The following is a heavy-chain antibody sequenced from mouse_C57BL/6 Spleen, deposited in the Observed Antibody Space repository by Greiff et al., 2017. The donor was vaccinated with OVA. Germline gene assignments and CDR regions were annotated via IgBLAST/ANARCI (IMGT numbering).Heavy chain of an antibody. Sequence: EVHLVESGGGLVKPGGSLKLSCAASGFTFSDYGMHWVRQAPEKGLEWVAYISSGSSTIYYADTVKGRFTISRDNAKNTLFLQMTSLRSEDTAMYYCARGDGYYPYYYAMDYWGQGTSVTVSS. CDR1: GFTFSDYG. J-gene: IGHJ4*01. CDR2: ISSGSSTI. V-gene: IGHV5-17*01. D-gene: IGHD2-3*01. CDR3: ARGDGYYPYYYAMDY.